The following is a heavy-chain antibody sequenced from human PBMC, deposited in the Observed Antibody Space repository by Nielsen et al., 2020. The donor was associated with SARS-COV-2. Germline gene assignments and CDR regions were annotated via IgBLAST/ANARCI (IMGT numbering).Heavy chain of an antibody. D-gene: IGHD4-17*01. CDR1: GFSFNTYS. J-gene: IGHJ4*02. V-gene: IGHV3-23*01. CDR3: AKNPSRRDYGADY. CDR2: IGAIGGST. Sequence: GESLKISCVASGFSFNTYSMNWVRQAPGKGLEWVSSIGAIGGSTNYAESLRGRFTISRDNSKNTLYLQINSLRAEDTAMYYCAKNPSRRDYGADYWGQGTLVTVSS.